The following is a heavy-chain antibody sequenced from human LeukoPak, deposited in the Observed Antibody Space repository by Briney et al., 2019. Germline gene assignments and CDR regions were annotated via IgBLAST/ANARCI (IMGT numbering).Heavy chain of an antibody. CDR3: ARITMVRGAKEV. Sequence: GGSLRLSCAASGFTFSSYSMNWVRQAPGKGLEWVSSISSSSSYIYYADSVKGRFTISRDNAKNSLYLQMNSLRAEDTAVYYCARITMVRGAKEVWGQGTLVTVSS. CDR2: ISSSSSYI. J-gene: IGHJ4*02. V-gene: IGHV3-21*01. CDR1: GFTFSSYS. D-gene: IGHD3-10*01.